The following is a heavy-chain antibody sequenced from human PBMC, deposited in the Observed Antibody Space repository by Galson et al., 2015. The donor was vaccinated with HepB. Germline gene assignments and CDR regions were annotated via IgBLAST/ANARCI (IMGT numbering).Heavy chain of an antibody. CDR3: TRGPPPTFSYDSSGYHYFTNGFDV. V-gene: IGHV4-59*01. CDR2: IYYSGST. J-gene: IGHJ3*01. CDR1: GDSINNYY. Sequence: SETLSLTCNVSGDSINNYYWSWIRQSPGKGLEWIAYIYYSGSTSYNPSLKSRVTISLDISRNQFSLKMRSVTAADTAVYYCTRGPPPTFSYDSSGYHYFTNGFDVWGQGTRVTVSS. D-gene: IGHD3-22*01.